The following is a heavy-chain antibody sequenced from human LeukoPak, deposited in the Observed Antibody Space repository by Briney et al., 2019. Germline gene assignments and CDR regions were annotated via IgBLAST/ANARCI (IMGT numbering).Heavy chain of an antibody. Sequence: GGSLRLSCAASGFTFSSYSMNWVRQAPGKGLEWVSSISSSSSYIYYADSVKGRFTISRDNAKNSLYLQMNSLRAEDTAVYYCARDLNYYDSSGYYYEMRQDYWGQGTLVTVSS. J-gene: IGHJ4*02. CDR2: ISSSSSYI. D-gene: IGHD3-22*01. CDR3: ARDLNYYDSSGYYYEMRQDY. V-gene: IGHV3-21*01. CDR1: GFTFSSYS.